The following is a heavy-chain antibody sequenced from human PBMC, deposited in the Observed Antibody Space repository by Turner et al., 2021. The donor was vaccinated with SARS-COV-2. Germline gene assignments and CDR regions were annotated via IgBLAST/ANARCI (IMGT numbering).Heavy chain of an antibody. V-gene: IGHV3-23*05. CDR2: IDKSGSGT. CDR1: GFTFRDCG. CDR3: TTSPPFEGATRWFDP. Sequence: AATGFTFRDCGMSWVRQAPGKGLEWVSTIDKSGSGTYYAGCGRHTFTWRDWSSDVCLYDLGIHQGGSEAAVYYCTTSPPFEGATRWFDPWGQGTLVTVSS. J-gene: IGHJ5*02. D-gene: IGHD1-26*01.